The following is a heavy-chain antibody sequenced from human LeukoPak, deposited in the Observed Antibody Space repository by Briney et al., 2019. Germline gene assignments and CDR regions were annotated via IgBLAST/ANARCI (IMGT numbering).Heavy chain of an antibody. V-gene: IGHV3-66*02. D-gene: IGHD1-1*01. Sequence: PGGSLRLSCAVSGFTVTSNFMSWVRQAPGKGLEWVSVMYDRGDTYYADSVKGRFTVSRDTFKNTLFLQLNNVGAEDTAVYYCAGRRADTCNFCFVYWGQGTLVTVSS. CDR2: MYDRGDT. CDR1: GFTVTSNF. J-gene: IGHJ4*02. CDR3: AGRRADTCNFCFVY.